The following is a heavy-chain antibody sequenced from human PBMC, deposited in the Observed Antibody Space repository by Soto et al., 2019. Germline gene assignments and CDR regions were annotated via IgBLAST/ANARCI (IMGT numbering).Heavy chain of an antibody. CDR1: GGSISSYY. D-gene: IGHD3-10*01. CDR2: IYYSGST. Sequence: SSETLSLTCTVSGGSISSYYWSWIRQPPGKGLEWIGYIYYSGSTNYNPSLKSRVTISVDTSKNQFSLKLSSVTAADTAVYYCAGQEISGSVDYWGQGTLVTVSS. J-gene: IGHJ4*02. V-gene: IGHV4-59*08. CDR3: AGQEISGSVDY.